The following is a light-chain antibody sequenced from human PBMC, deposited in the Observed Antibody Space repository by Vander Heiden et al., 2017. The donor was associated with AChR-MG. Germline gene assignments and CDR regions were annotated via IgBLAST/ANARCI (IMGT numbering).Light chain of an antibody. J-gene: IGLJ2*01. V-gene: IGLV2-14*03. CDR1: SSDVGGYNY. CDR2: DVS. Sequence: SALTPPAPLSWSPGQSITISCTGTSSDVGGYNYVSWYQQHPGKAPKLMIYDVSNRPSGVSNRFSGSKSGNTASLTISGLQAEDEADYYCSSYTSSSTRVFGGGTKLTVL. CDR3: SSYTSSSTRV.